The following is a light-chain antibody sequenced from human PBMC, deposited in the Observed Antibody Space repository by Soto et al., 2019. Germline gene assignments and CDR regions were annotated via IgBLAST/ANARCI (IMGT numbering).Light chain of an antibody. J-gene: IGKJ2*01. Sequence: EIVLPQSPGTLSLSPGERATLSCRASQRVSSSYLAWYQQKPGQAPRLLIYGASSRATGIPDSFSVSESVADFTLTISRLEPEDVVVYYYQRYDNCPPFTFGQGPKVEI. V-gene: IGKV3-20*01. CDR3: QRYDNCPPFT. CDR2: GAS. CDR1: QRVSSSY.